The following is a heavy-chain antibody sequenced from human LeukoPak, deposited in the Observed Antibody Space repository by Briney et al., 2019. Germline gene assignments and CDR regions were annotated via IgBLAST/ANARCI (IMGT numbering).Heavy chain of an antibody. CDR3: AKWGSDASGYSDY. CDR1: GYSFTGYY. CDR2: LNPKSGGT. D-gene: IGHD3-22*01. Sequence: ASVKVSCKASGYSFTGYYMHWVRQAPGQGLEWMGRLNPKSGGTNYAQKFQGRVTMTRDTSISTAYMELSSLRSDDTAVYYCAKWGSDASGYSDYWGQGTLVTVSS. J-gene: IGHJ4*02. V-gene: IGHV1-2*02.